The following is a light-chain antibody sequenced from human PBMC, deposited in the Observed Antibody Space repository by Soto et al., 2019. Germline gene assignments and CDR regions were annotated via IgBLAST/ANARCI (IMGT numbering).Light chain of an antibody. J-gene: IGKJ4*01. CDR3: QQYFSYPLT. V-gene: IGKV1-8*01. CDR1: QGISSN. Sequence: AIRMTQSPSSFSASTGDRVTITCRASQGISSNLAWYQVKPGKAPRLLIYTASYLESGVPSRFSGSGSGTDFTLTISFLQSEDVAVYYCQQYFSYPLTFGGGTKVEIK. CDR2: TAS.